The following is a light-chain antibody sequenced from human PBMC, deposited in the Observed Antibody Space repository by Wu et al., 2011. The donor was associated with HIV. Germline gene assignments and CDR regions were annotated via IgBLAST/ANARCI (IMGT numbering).Light chain of an antibody. CDR1: QSVSSY. CDR2: GAS. J-gene: IGKJ1*01. V-gene: IGKV3-20*01. CDR3: QQYASSPWT. Sequence: EIVLTQSPATLSLSPGERATLSCRASQSVSSYLAWYQQKPGQAPRLLIYGASSRAAGIPDRFSGSGSGTDFTLTISRLEPEDFAVYHCQQYASSPWTFGQGTKVEIK.